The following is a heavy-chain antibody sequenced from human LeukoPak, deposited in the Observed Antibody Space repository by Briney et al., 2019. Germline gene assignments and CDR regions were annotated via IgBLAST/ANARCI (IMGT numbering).Heavy chain of an antibody. CDR3: AKDGGLHLYYYYNYMDI. J-gene: IGHJ6*03. Sequence: QTGGSLRLSCAASGFTFNSYGMHWVRQAPGKGLEWVAFIRYDGSYEYYGDSVKGRFTISRDNSKTTLYLQMNSLRSEDTAVYYCAKDGGLHLYYYYNYMDIWGKGTTVTVSS. D-gene: IGHD5-24*01. CDR2: IRYDGSYE. V-gene: IGHV3-30*02. CDR1: GFTFNSYG.